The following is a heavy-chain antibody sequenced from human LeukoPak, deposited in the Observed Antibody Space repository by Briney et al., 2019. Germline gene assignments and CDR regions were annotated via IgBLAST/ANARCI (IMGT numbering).Heavy chain of an antibody. CDR3: AKDRLLNCRGDCYIFDY. Sequence: GGSLRLSCVASGFTLRGYVMNWVRQTPGKGLEWVSSISGSGDSTFYADSVKGRFSISRDNSKNTLYLQVNGLRTEDTAVYYCAKDRLLNCRGDCYIFDYWGQGTVVTVSS. V-gene: IGHV3-23*01. D-gene: IGHD2-21*02. CDR2: ISGSGDST. J-gene: IGHJ4*02. CDR1: GFTLRGYV.